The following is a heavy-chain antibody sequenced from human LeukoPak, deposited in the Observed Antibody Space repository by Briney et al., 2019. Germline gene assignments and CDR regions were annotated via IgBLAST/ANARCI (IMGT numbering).Heavy chain of an antibody. D-gene: IGHD4-17*01. J-gene: IGHJ6*02. Sequence: SETLSLTCTVSGGSISSYYWSWIRQPPGKGLEWIGRIYTSGSTNYNPSLKSRVTMSVDTSKNQFSLKLSSVTAADTAVYYCAREPTGDYRFRTFYGMDVWGQGTTVTVSS. V-gene: IGHV4-4*07. CDR1: GGSISSYY. CDR2: IYTSGST. CDR3: AREPTGDYRFRTFYGMDV.